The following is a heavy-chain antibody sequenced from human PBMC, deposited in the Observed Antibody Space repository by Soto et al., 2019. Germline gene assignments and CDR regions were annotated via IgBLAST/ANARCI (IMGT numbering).Heavy chain of an antibody. CDR2: IIPIFGTA. CDR1: GGTFSSYA. Sequence: GASVKVSCKASGGTFSSYAISWVRQAPGQGLEWMGGIIPIFGTANYAQKFRGRVTITADESTSTAYMELSSLRSEDTAVYYCARERGAAAGTGYFDYWGQGTLVTVSS. V-gene: IGHV1-69*13. J-gene: IGHJ4*02. D-gene: IGHD6-13*01. CDR3: ARERGAAAGTGYFDY.